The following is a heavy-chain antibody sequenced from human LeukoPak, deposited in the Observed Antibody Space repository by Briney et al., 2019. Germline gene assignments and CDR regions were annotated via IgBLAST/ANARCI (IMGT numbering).Heavy chain of an antibody. D-gene: IGHD3-3*01. CDR1: GGSISSGSYY. CDR2: IYTSGST. Sequence: SQTLSLTCTVSGGSISSGSYYWSWIRQPAGKGLEWIGRIYTSGSTNYNPSLKSRVTMSVGTSKNQFSLKLSSVTAADTAVYYCARVDDTIFGVVNWGQGTLVTVSS. J-gene: IGHJ4*02. CDR3: ARVDDTIFGVVN. V-gene: IGHV4-61*02.